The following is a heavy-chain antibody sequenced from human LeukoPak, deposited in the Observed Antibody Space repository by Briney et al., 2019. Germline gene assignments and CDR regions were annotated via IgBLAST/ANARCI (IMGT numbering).Heavy chain of an antibody. CDR2: IGTSVSDT. Sequence: PGGSLRLSCAASGFTVSSNYMSWVRQAPGKGLEWVSVIGTSVSDTYYADSVKGRFTISRDNSKNTVYLQLNSLRAEDTAVYYCAKRVAAPGRTYYFYYWGQGTLVIVSS. CDR1: GFTVSSNY. D-gene: IGHD6-13*01. CDR3: AKRVAAPGRTYYFYY. V-gene: IGHV3-23*01. J-gene: IGHJ4*02.